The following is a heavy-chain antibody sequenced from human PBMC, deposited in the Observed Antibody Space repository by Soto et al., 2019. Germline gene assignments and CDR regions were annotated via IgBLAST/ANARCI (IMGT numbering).Heavy chain of an antibody. CDR2: ISAYNGNT. CDR3: ARDRVYCGGDCFTPGYGMAV. D-gene: IGHD2-21*02. V-gene: IGHV1-18*01. J-gene: IGHJ6*02. CDR1: GYTFTSYG. Sequence: QVQLVQSGAEVKKPGASVKVSCKASGYTFTSYGISWVRQAPGQGLEWMGWISAYNGNTNYAQKLQGRVTMTTDTPXXTXYXELRSLSSDDTAVYHCARDRVYCGGDCFTPGYGMAVWGQGTTVTVSS.